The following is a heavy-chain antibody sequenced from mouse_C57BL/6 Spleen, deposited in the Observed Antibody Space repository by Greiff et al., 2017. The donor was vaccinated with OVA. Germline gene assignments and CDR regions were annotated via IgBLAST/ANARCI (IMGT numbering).Heavy chain of an antibody. J-gene: IGHJ4*01. CDR3: TGAMDC. Sequence: EVQLMESGAGLVQPGGSMKLSCVASGFTFSNYWMNWVRQSPEKGLEWVAQIRLKSDNYATHYAESVKGRFTISRDESKSSVYLEMNNLRAAGTGIYYCTGAMDCWGQGTSVTVAS. V-gene: IGHV6-3*01. CDR2: IRLKSDNYAT. CDR1: GFTFSNYW.